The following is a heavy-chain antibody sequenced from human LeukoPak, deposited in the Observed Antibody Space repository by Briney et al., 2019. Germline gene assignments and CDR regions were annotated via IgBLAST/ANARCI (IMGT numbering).Heavy chain of an antibody. D-gene: IGHD4-11*01. Sequence: GKSLRLSCAASGFTFSSYGMHWVRQAPGKGLEWVAVISYDGSNKYYADSVKGRFTISRDNSKNTLYLQMNSPRAEDTAVYYCAKDLDDYSSVWGQGTLVTVSS. CDR1: GFTFSSYG. CDR3: AKDLDDYSSV. J-gene: IGHJ4*02. CDR2: ISYDGSNK. V-gene: IGHV3-30*18.